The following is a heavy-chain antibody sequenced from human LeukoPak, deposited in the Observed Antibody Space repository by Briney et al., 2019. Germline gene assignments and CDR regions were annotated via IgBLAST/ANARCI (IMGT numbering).Heavy chain of an antibody. CDR2: INPDSGVT. Sequence: ASVKVSCMASGYTFTDYYMHWVRQAPGQGLEWMGWINPDSGVTKYAQKFQGRVTMTRDTSISTAYMELSRLRSDDTAVYYCAREPPNSSSSGEDFDYWGQGTLVTVSS. CDR1: GYTFTDYY. V-gene: IGHV1-2*02. J-gene: IGHJ4*02. CDR3: AREPPNSSSSGEDFDY. D-gene: IGHD6-6*01.